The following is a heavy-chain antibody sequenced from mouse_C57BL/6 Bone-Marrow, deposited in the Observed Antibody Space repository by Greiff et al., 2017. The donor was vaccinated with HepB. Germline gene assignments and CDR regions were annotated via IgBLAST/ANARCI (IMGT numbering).Heavy chain of an antibody. CDR3: ARDDDWFAY. CDR1: GFTFSDYG. V-gene: IGHV5-17*01. CDR2: ISSGSSTI. J-gene: IGHJ3*01. Sequence: VKLMESGGGLVKPGGSLKLSCAASGFTFSDYGMHWVRQAPEKGLEWVAYISSGSSTIYYADTVKGRFTISRDNAKNTLFLQMTSLRSEDTAMYYCARDDDWFAYWGQGTLVTVSA.